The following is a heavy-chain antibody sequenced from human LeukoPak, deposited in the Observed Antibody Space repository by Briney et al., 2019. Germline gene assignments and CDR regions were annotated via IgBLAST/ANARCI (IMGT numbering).Heavy chain of an antibody. CDR1: GGSFSGYY. J-gene: IGHJ4*02. V-gene: IGHV4-34*01. D-gene: IGHD5-12*01. CDR2: IYYSGST. Sequence: SETLSLTCAVYGGSFSGYYWGWIRQPPGKGLEWIGSIYYSGSTYYNPSLKSRVTISVDTSKNQFSLKLSPVTAADTAVYYCAKVVDIVATMRYWGQGTLVTVSS. CDR3: AKVVDIVATMRY.